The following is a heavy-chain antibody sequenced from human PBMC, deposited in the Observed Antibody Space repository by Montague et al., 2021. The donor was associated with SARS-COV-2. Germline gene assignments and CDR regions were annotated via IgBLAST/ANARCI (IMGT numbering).Heavy chain of an antibody. CDR3: ARDLGAVVVAAIKYYYYGMAV. CDR1: GFTFSSYW. V-gene: IGHV3-7*03. J-gene: IGHJ6*02. Sequence: SLRLSCAASGFTFSSYWMSWVRQAPGKGLEWVANIKQDGSEKYYVDSVKGRFTISRDNAKNSLYLQMNSLRAEDTAVYYCARDLGAVVVAAIKYYYYGMAVWGRGTTVTVSS. D-gene: IGHD2-15*01. CDR2: IKQDGSEK.